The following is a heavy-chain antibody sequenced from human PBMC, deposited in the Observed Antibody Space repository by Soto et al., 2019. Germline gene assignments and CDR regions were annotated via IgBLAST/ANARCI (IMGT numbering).Heavy chain of an antibody. Sequence: QVQLQESGPGLVKASQTLSLVCTVSGGFVSSGIYYWSWIRQPPGKGLEWIGYIYYNGDTFYNPSLKSRVSMSLDMTKNQFSLKVNSVTAADTAVYYCARDRGDEGGWFDPWGQGTMVTVSS. D-gene: IGHD4-17*01. V-gene: IGHV4-30-4*01. CDR1: GGFVSSGIYY. J-gene: IGHJ5*02. CDR3: ARDRGDEGGWFDP. CDR2: IYYNGDT.